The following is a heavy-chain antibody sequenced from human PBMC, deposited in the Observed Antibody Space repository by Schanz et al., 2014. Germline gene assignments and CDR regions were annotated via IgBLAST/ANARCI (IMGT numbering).Heavy chain of an antibody. CDR3: ARDRLECGAECYSVEVFEI. CDR1: GGTFSSFG. CDR2: IIPSLGLA. Sequence: VQLEQSGAEAQKPGSSVKVSCKASGGTFSSFGINWVRQAPGQGLEWMGRIIPSLGLAKYEQKFQDKVTITADTSTTTAYMELSGLRSEDTAVYYCARDRLECGAECYSVEVFEIWGQGTLVIVSS. J-gene: IGHJ4*02. V-gene: IGHV1-69*04. D-gene: IGHD2-21*01.